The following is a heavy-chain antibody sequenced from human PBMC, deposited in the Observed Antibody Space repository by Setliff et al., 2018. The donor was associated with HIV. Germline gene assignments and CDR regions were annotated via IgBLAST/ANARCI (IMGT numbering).Heavy chain of an antibody. CDR1: GYTFTNYA. CDR3: ARYRRGDYYLTAYFDS. CDR2: INAGNGNT. D-gene: IGHD4-17*01. V-gene: IGHV1-3*01. J-gene: IGHJ4*02. Sequence: ASVKVSCKASGYTFTNYAMHWVRQAPGQRLEWMGWINAGNGNTKYSQKIQGRVTITRDTSASTAYMELSSLRSEDTAVYYCARYRRGDYYLTAYFDSWGQGTLVTVSS.